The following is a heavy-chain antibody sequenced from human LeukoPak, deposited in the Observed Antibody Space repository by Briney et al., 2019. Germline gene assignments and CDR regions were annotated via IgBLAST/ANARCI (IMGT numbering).Heavy chain of an antibody. V-gene: IGHV3-30-3*01. J-gene: IGHJ6*02. CDR2: ISYDGSNK. CDR1: GFTFSSYA. CDR3: AKGGQQLVKGRYYGMDV. Sequence: GGSLRLSCAASGFTFSSYAMHWVRQAPGKGLEWVAVISYDGSNKYYADSVKGRFTISRDNSKNTLYLQMNSLRAEDTAVYYCAKGGQQLVKGRYYGMDVWGQGTTVTVSS. D-gene: IGHD6-13*01.